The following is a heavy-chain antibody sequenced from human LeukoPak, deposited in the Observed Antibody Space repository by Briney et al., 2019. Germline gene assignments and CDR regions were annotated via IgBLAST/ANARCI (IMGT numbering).Heavy chain of an antibody. CDR1: GGSFSGYY. D-gene: IGHD1-26*01. Sequence: SETLSLTCAVYGGSFSGYYWGWIRQPPGKGLEWIGEINHSGRNHYNPSLKSRVTISVDTSKNQFSLKVSSVTAADTAVYHCARWTLRVGVSRADAFDIWGQGTMVTVSS. V-gene: IGHV4-34*01. CDR2: INHSGRN. J-gene: IGHJ3*02. CDR3: ARWTLRVGVSRADAFDI.